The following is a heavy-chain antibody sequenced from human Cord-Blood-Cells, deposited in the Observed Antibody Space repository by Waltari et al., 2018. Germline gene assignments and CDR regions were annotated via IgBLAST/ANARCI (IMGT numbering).Heavy chain of an antibody. V-gene: IGHV3-23*01. Sequence: EVQLLESGGGLVQPGGSLRLSCAASGFTFSSYAMRWVRPAPGKGLEWVSAISGSGGSTYYADSVKGRFTISRDNSKNTLYLQMNSLRAEDTAVYYCAKDLTVTLYYFDYWGQGTLVTVSS. CDR2: ISGSGGST. D-gene: IGHD4-4*01. CDR1: GFTFSSYA. CDR3: AKDLTVTLYYFDY. J-gene: IGHJ4*02.